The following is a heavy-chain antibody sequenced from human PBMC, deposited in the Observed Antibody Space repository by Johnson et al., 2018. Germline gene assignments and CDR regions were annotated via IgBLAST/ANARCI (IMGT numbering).Heavy chain of an antibody. D-gene: IGHD6-13*01. Sequence: QVQLQQWGAGLLKPSETLSLTCAVYGGSFSGYYWSWIRQPPGKGLEWIGEINHSGSTNYNPSLKSRVTISVDTSKNQFSLKLSSVTAADTAVYYCARLTPGIAAVDYWGQGTLVTVSS. CDR3: ARLTPGIAAVDY. J-gene: IGHJ4*02. V-gene: IGHV4-34*01. CDR2: INHSGST. CDR1: GGSFSGYY.